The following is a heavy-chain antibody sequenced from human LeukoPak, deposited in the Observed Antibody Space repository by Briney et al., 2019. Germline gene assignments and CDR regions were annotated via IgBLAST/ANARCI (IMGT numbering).Heavy chain of an antibody. CDR2: ISYDGSNK. J-gene: IGHJ3*02. Sequence: PGGSLRLSCAASGFTFSSYTMHWVRQAPGKGLEWVAVISYDGSNKYYADSVKGRFTISRDNSKNTLYLQMNSLRAEDTAVYYCAKCRFRAGSGSPDAFDIWGQGTMVTVSS. V-gene: IGHV3-30-3*02. D-gene: IGHD3-10*01. CDR3: AKCRFRAGSGSPDAFDI. CDR1: GFTFSSYT.